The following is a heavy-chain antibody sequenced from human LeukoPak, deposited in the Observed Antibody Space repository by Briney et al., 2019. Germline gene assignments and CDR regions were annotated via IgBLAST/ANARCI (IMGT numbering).Heavy chain of an antibody. Sequence: ASVKVSCKASGYTFTGYYMHWVRQAPGQGLEWMGWINPNSGGTNYAQKFQGRVTMTRDTSISTVYMELSRLRSDDTAVYYCARMRYDSSGYYPDAFDIWGQGTMVTVSS. CDR1: GYTFTGYY. D-gene: IGHD3-22*01. CDR2: INPNSGGT. CDR3: ARMRYDSSGYYPDAFDI. J-gene: IGHJ3*02. V-gene: IGHV1-2*02.